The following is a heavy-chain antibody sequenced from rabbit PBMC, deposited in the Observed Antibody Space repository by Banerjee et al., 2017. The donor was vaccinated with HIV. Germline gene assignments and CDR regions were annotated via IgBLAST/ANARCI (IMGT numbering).Heavy chain of an antibody. D-gene: IGHD1-1*01. CDR1: GFSFSSNYY. J-gene: IGHJ6*01. CDR2: IYTGSSGNT. Sequence: QSLEESGGDLVKPGASLTLTCTASGFSFSSNYYICWVRQAPGKGLEWIGCIYTGSSGNTYYATWAKGRFTISKTSTTVDLKMTSLTAADTATYFCAREDSSASGNYAYYAMNLWGQGTLVTVS. CDR3: AREDSSASGNYAYYAMNL. V-gene: IGHV1S40*01.